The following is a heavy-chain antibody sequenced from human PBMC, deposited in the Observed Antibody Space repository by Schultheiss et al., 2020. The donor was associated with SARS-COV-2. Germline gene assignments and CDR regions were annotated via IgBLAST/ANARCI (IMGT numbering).Heavy chain of an antibody. Sequence: ASVKVSCKASGYDFTAHGINWVRQAPGQGLEWMGWINPNSGGTNYAQKFQGWVTMTRDTSISTAYMELSSLRSEDTAVYYCARERARGYYYGMDVWGQGTTVTVSS. V-gene: IGHV1-2*04. CDR1: GYDFTAHG. CDR3: ARERARGYYYGMDV. CDR2: INPNSGGT. J-gene: IGHJ6*02.